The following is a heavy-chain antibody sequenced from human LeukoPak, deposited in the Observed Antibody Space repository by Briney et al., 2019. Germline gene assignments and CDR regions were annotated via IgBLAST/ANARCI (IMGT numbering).Heavy chain of an antibody. CDR3: ARAWQWRLVCDAFDV. D-gene: IGHD6-19*01. CDR1: GGSISSSSYY. Sequence: SETLSLTCTVSGGSISSSSYYWGWIRQPPGKGLEWIGTAYYTGDTYYSPSLKSRLSVSVDTSKNQLSLKLISVTAADSAVYYCARAWQWRLVCDAFDVWGQGTMVSVSS. CDR2: AYYTGDT. V-gene: IGHV4-39*07. J-gene: IGHJ3*01.